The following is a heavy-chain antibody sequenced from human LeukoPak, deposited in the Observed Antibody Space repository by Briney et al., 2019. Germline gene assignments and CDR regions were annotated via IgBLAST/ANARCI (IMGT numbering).Heavy chain of an antibody. V-gene: IGHV3-21*01. CDR1: GFTFDDYA. Sequence: PGGSLRLSCAVSGFTFDDYAMHWVRQAPGKGLEWVASINVDSTYMYYADSLKGRFTISRDNAQNSLSLQMNSLTAEDTAVYYCARVYDFWSNYYRYYFDLWGRGTLVTVSS. D-gene: IGHD3-3*01. J-gene: IGHJ2*01. CDR3: ARVYDFWSNYYRYYFDL. CDR2: INVDSTYM.